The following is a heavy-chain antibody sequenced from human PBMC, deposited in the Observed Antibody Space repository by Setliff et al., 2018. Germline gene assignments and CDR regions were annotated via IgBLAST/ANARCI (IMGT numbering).Heavy chain of an antibody. CDR1: GFGFGAFT. V-gene: IGHV3-23*01. Sequence: PGESLTISCDTSGFGFGAFTMNWVRQAPGKGLEWVSGIIQSGATFYADSVKGRFTISSDKSESSVFLHINSVTAEDTAIYYCAKDRVNDGVWDFDSWGPGILVTVSS. D-gene: IGHD2-8*01. CDR3: AKDRVNDGVWDFDS. CDR2: IIQSGAT. J-gene: IGHJ4*02.